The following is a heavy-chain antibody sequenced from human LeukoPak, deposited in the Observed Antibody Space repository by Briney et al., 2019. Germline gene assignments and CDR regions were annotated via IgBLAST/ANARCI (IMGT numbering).Heavy chain of an antibody. J-gene: IGHJ5*02. D-gene: IGHD3-10*01. CDR3: ARVGGSGSYNPIWFDP. V-gene: IGHV4-39*07. CDR2: IYYSGST. CDR1: GGSISSSSYY. Sequence: SETLSLTCTVSGGSISSSSYYWGWIRQPPGKGLEWIGSIYYSGSTYHNPSLKSRVTISVDTSKNQFSLKLSSVTAADTAVYYCARVGGSGSYNPIWFDPWGQGTLVTVSS.